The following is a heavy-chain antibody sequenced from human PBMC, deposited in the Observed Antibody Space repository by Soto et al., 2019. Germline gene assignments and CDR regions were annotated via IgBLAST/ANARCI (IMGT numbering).Heavy chain of an antibody. Sequence: DGSKTEYADSVKGRFTISRDNAKNSLYLLMTGLRAEDAAVYFCARGRVDYDISSGSGWIFVWGQGTLVTVSS. D-gene: IGHD3-3*01. J-gene: IGHJ4*03. CDR2: DGSKT. CDR3: ARGRVDYDISSGSGWIFV. V-gene: IGHV3-74*03.